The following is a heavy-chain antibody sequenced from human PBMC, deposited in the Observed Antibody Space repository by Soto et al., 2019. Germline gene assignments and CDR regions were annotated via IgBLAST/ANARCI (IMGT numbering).Heavy chain of an antibody. CDR3: ARERYVYSFDY. Sequence: SETLSLTCTVSGGSISSYYWRWIRQPPGKGLEWIGYIYYSGSTNYNPSLKSRVTISVDTSKNQFSLKLSSVTAADTAVYYCARERYVYSFDYWGQGTPVT. CDR1: GGSISSYY. J-gene: IGHJ4*02. CDR2: IYYSGST. D-gene: IGHD5-18*01. V-gene: IGHV4-59*01.